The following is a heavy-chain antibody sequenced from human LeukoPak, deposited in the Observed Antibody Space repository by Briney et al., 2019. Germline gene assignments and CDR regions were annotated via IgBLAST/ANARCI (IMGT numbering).Heavy chain of an antibody. V-gene: IGHV4-34*01. Sequence: SETLSLTCAVYGGSFSGYYWSWIRQPPGKGLEWIGEINHSGSTNYNLSLKSRVTISVDTSKNQFSLKLSSVTAADTAVYYCASGSQRDAFDIWGQGTMVTVSS. CDR1: GGSFSGYY. CDR2: INHSGST. J-gene: IGHJ3*02. CDR3: ASGSQRDAFDI.